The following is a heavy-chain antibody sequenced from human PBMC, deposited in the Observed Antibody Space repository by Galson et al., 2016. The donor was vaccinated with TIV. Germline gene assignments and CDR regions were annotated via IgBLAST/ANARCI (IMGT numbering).Heavy chain of an antibody. V-gene: IGHV3-53*01. Sequence: ETLSLTCAVSGYSISSGYYWGWVRQAPGRGLEWVSLIYSNDDTHHAESVQGRFSISRDTSKNTIYLQMNNLRVEDTAVYYCAREGRGGAYPNNFDFWGQGTLVTVSS. CDR3: AREGRGGAYPNNFDF. CDR1: GYSISSGYY. J-gene: IGHJ4*02. D-gene: IGHD4/OR15-4a*01. CDR2: IYSNDDT.